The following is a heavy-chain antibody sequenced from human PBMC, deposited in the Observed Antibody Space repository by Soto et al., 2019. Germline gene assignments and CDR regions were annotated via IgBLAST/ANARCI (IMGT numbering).Heavy chain of an antibody. V-gene: IGHV1-69*06. CDR2: IIPIFGTA. J-gene: IGHJ6*02. D-gene: IGHD1-1*01. CDR1: GGTFSSYA. CDR3: ARYRTGTIYYYYGMDV. Sequence: SVKVSCKASGGTFSSYAISWVRQAPGQGLEWMGGIIPIFGTANYAQKFQGRVTITADKSTSTAYMELSSLRSEDTAVYYCARYRTGTIYYYYGMDVWGQGTTVTVSS.